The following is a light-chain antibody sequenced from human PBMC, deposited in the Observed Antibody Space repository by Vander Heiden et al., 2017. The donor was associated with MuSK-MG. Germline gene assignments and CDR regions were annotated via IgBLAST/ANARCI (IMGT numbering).Light chain of an antibody. CDR3: QQYVRSPLT. CDR1: QSDGSNC. Sequence: EFVLTLSPGTQSLSPGERATLACRASQSDGSNCLSWYQQKPGQAPRLLIYGANERATGIPYRFSGSGSGTDFTLTISSLQPEDFAVYYCQQYVRSPLTFGGGTTVEIK. J-gene: IGKJ4*01. CDR2: GAN. V-gene: IGKV3-20*01.